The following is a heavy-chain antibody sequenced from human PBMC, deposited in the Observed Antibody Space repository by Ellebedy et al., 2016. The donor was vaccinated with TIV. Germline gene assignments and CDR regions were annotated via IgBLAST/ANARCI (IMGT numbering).Heavy chain of an antibody. CDR3: AKDRLRLLYD. Sequence: GGSLRLSXAASGFTFSSYGMHWVRQAPGKGLEWVAVISYDGSNKYYADSVKGRFTISRDNSKNTLYLQMNSLRAEDTAVYYCAKDRLRLLYDWGQGTLVTVSS. CDR2: ISYDGSNK. J-gene: IGHJ4*02. D-gene: IGHD2-2*02. V-gene: IGHV3-30*18. CDR1: GFTFSSYG.